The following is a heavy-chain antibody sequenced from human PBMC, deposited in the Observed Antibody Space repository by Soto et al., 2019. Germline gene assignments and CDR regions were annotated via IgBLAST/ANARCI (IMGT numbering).Heavy chain of an antibody. CDR3: ARDYGAGSYGIDY. CDR1: GGSISSSSYY. V-gene: IGHV4-39*07. D-gene: IGHD3-10*01. Sequence: PSETLSLTCTVSGGSISSSSYYWGWIRQPPGKGLEWIGTIYYSGSTYYNPSLKSRVTMSVDTSKSQFSLKLSSVTAADTAVYYCARDYGAGSYGIDYWGQGTLVTVSS. CDR2: IYYSGST. J-gene: IGHJ4*02.